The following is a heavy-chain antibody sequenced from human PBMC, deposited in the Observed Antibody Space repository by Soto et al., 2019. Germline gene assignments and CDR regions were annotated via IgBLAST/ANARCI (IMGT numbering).Heavy chain of an antibody. D-gene: IGHD3-3*01. V-gene: IGHV1-46*01. Sequence: ASVKVSCKASGYTFTSYYIHWVRQAPGQGLEWMGIINPSGGSTTYAQKFQGRVTMTRDTSTSAVYMELSSLRSEDTAVYYCARAQGITTFGVYSMYYYGMDVWG. CDR2: INPSGGST. J-gene: IGHJ6*02. CDR1: GYTFTSYY. CDR3: ARAQGITTFGVYSMYYYGMDV.